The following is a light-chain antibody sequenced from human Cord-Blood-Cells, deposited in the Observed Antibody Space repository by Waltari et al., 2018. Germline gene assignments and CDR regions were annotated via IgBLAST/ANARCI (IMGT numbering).Light chain of an antibody. J-gene: IGLJ2*01. V-gene: IGLV2-14*01. Sequence: QSALTQPASVSGSPGQSITISCTGTTSHVGGNNYVSWYQQHPGKAPKPLIYDVSNRPSGVSNRFSGSKSGNTASLTISGLQAEDEADYYCSSYTSSSTVVFGGGTKLTVL. CDR1: TSHVGGNNY. CDR2: DVS. CDR3: SSYTSSSTVV.